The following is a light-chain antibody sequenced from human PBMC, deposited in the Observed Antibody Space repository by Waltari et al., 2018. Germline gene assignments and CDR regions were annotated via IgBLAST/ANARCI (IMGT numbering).Light chain of an antibody. J-gene: IGLJ3*02. Sequence: QSVLPHPPPVSGPPGQGVTFPCSGSSPNPGTSYVYWYQQLPRTAPNLLIFRNYQRPSGVPDRFSASKSGTSASRAISGLRSEDEADYYCAAWDDGLSGPVFGGGTKLTVL. CDR2: RNY. V-gene: IGLV1-47*01. CDR1: SPNPGTSY. CDR3: AAWDDGLSGPV.